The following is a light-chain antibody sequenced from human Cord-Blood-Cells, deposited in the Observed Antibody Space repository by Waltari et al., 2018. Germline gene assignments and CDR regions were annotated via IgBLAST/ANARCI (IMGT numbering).Light chain of an antibody. Sequence: EIVMTQSPATLSVSPGERATLSCSASQSVRSNLARYQQKPGQAPTLLIYGASTRATGSPPRFSSGGAGTAYTLTISSLQSEDVAVYYCQQYNNWPPLTFGGGTKVEIK. J-gene: IGKJ4*01. V-gene: IGKV3-15*01. CDR3: QQYNNWPPLT. CDR1: QSVRSN. CDR2: GAS.